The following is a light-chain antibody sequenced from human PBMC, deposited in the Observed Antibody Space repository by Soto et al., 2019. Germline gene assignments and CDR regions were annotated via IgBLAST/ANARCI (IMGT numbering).Light chain of an antibody. CDR2: GVS. CDR3: QQYHNWPIT. V-gene: IGKV3-15*01. CDR1: QSVSSY. J-gene: IGKJ5*01. Sequence: IVLTQSPATLSLSPWERATLSCRASQSVSSYLAWYQQKPGQAPRLLIYGVSTRATGIPARFSGSGSGTEFTLTISSLQSEDFAVYYCQQYHNWPITFGQGTRLEIK.